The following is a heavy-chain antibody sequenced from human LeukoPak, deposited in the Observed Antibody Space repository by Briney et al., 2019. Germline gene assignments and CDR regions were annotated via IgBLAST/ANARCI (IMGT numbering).Heavy chain of an antibody. V-gene: IGHV4-59*08. J-gene: IGHJ3*02. CDR3: ARHMSVAYSSGWYELDAFDI. Sequence: SETLSLTCTVSGGSISSYYWSWIRQPPGKGLEWIGYIYYSGSTSYNPSLKSRVTISVDTSKNQFSLKLSSVTAADTAVYYCARHMSVAYSSGWYELDAFDIWGQGTMVTVSS. CDR2: IYYSGST. CDR1: GGSISSYY. D-gene: IGHD6-19*01.